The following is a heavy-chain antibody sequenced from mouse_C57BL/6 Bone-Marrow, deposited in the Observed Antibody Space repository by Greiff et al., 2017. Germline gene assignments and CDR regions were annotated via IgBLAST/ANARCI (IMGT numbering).Heavy chain of an antibody. D-gene: IGHD2-4*01. V-gene: IGHV1-74*01. Sequence: VPLQQPGAELVKPGSSVKVSCKASGYTFTSSWMHWVKQRPGHGLEWIGRIHPSDSDTNYNQKFKGKATLTVDKSSSTAYMQRSSLTVEYSAVYDCAICYDYDGGGYYFDYGGQGTTLTVSS. J-gene: IGHJ2*01. CDR1: GYTFTSSW. CDR2: IHPSDSDT. CDR3: AICYDYDGGGYYFDY.